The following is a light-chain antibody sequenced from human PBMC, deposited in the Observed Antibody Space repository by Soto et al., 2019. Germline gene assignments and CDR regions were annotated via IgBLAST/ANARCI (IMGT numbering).Light chain of an antibody. Sequence: DIQMTQSPSSVSASVGDRVTITCHASQDIANYLNWYQQKAGRAPKFLIYDASNLETGVPSRFSGSGSGTDFTLTISSLQPEDIATYYCQQYDNLPLTFGGGTKVDIK. J-gene: IGKJ4*01. CDR1: QDIANY. CDR3: QQYDNLPLT. V-gene: IGKV1-33*01. CDR2: DAS.